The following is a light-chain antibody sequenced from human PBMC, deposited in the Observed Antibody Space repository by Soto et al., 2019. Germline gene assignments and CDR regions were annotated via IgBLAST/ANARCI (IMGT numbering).Light chain of an antibody. CDR3: QQYNNWPP. CDR1: QSVSSSY. V-gene: IGKV3-20*01. CDR2: GAS. Sequence: EIVLTQSPGTLSLSPGERATLSCRASQSVSSSYLAWYQQKPGQAPRLLIYGASSRATGIPDRFSGSGSGTEFTLTIDSLQSEDFAVYYCQQYNNWPPFGQGTKVDIK. J-gene: IGKJ1*01.